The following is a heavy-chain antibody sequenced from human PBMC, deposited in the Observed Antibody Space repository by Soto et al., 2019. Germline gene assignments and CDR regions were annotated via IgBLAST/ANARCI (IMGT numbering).Heavy chain of an antibody. CDR2: IIPIFGTA. J-gene: IGHJ4*02. Sequence: QVQLVQSGAEVKKPGSSVKVSCKASGGTFSSYAISWVRQAPGQGLEWMGGIIPIFGTANYAQKFQGRVPITADESTSTAYIELSSLRSEDRVVYDCARYLGYDYSGVLGYWGEETLVTVSS. CDR1: GGTFSSYA. CDR3: ARYLGYDYSGVLGY. D-gene: IGHD5-12*01. V-gene: IGHV1-69*01.